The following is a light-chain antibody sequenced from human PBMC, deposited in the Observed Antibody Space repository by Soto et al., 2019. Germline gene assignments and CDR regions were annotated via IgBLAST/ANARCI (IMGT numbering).Light chain of an antibody. J-gene: IGKJ1*01. CDR3: QQYNSYST. CDR1: QSISNW. Sequence: DIQMTQSPSTLSASVGDRVTITCRASQSISNWLAWYQQKPGKAPKLLIYDASSLESGVPSRFSGGGFGTKFTLTISSLQPDDFGTYYCQQYNSYSTVGQGTKVDIK. V-gene: IGKV1-5*01. CDR2: DAS.